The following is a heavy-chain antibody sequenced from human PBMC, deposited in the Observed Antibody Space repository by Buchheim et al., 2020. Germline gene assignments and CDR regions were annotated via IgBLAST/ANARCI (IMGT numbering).Heavy chain of an antibody. V-gene: IGHV4-39*01. CDR3: VRQHAEDTSCYPADY. J-gene: IGHJ4*02. CDR1: GASDISGNYY. CDR2: IHYTGVT. D-gene: IGHD3-10*01. Sequence: QLQLQESGPGLVKPSETLSLTCSVSGASDISGNYYWGWMRQPPGKGLEWIGSIHYTGVTYYNPSLKSRGTISGDKSKKQFSLNMRSVTAADTAMYYCVRQHAEDTSCYPADYWGQGTL.